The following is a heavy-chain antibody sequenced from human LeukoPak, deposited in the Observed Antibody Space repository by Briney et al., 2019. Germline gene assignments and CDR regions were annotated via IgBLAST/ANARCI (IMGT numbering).Heavy chain of an antibody. Sequence: PSETLSLTCTVSGGSISSSSYYWGWIRQPPGKGLEWIGYIYYSGSTNYNPSLKSRVTISVDTSKNQFSLKLSSVTAADTAVYYCARDPDITGTLYFDYWGQGTLVTVSS. CDR3: ARDPDITGTLYFDY. CDR1: GGSISSSSYY. CDR2: IYYSGST. J-gene: IGHJ4*02. D-gene: IGHD1-7*01. V-gene: IGHV4-61*01.